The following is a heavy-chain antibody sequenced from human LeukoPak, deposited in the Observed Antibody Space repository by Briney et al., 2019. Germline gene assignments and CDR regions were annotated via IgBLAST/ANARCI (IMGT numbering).Heavy chain of an antibody. V-gene: IGHV4-39*01. CDR1: GGSISSSSYY. CDR2: IYYSGST. Sequence: PSETLSLTCTVSGGSISSSSYYWGWIRQPPGKGLEWIGSIYYSGSTYYNPSLKSRVTISVDTSKNQFSLKLSSVTAADTAVYYCERHLSAAMVHYWGQGTLVTVSS. D-gene: IGHD5-18*01. CDR3: ERHLSAAMVHY. J-gene: IGHJ4*02.